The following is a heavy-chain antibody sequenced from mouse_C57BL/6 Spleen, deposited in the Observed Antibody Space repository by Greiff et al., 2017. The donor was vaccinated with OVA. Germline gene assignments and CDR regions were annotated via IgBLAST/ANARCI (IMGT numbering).Heavy chain of an antibody. J-gene: IGHJ1*03. V-gene: IGHV3-6*01. CDR3: ARAYDYDGYFDV. CDR2: ISYDGSN. Sequence: ESGPGLVKPSQSLSLTCSVTGYSITSGYYWNWIRQFPGNKLEWMGYISYDGSNNYNPSLKNRISITRDTSKNQFFLKLNSVTTEDTATYYCARAYDYDGYFDVWGTGTTVTVSS. D-gene: IGHD2-4*01. CDR1: GYSITSGYY.